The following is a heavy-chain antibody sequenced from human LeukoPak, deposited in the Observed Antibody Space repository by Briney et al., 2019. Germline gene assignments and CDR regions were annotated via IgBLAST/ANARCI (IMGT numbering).Heavy chain of an antibody. V-gene: IGHV3-30*01. Sequence: GGSLRLSCAASGFTFSSYAMHWVRQAPGKGLEWVAVISYDGSNKYYADSVKGRFTISRDNSKNTLYLQMNSLRAEDTAVYYCARDEGQTTETTFDYWGQGTLVTISS. CDR2: ISYDGSNK. D-gene: IGHD4-17*01. CDR1: GFTFSSYA. CDR3: ARDEGQTTETTFDY. J-gene: IGHJ4*02.